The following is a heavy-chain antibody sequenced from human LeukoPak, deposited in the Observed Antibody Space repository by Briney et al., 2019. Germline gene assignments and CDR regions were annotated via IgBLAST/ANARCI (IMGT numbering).Heavy chain of an antibody. CDR3: ARHVATTSRGWGRIYYYYGMDV. J-gene: IGHJ6*02. CDR1: GGSISSYY. V-gene: IGHV4-59*08. D-gene: IGHD6-19*01. CDR2: IYYSGST. Sequence: SETPSLTCTVSGGSISSYYWSWIRQPPGKGLEWIGYIYYSGSTNYNPSFKSRVTISVDTSKNQFSLKLSSVTAADTAVYYCARHVATTSRGWGRIYYYYGMDVWGQGTTVTVSS.